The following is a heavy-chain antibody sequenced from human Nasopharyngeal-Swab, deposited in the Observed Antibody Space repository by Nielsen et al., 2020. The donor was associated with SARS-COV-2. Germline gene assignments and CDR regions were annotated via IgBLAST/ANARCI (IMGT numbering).Heavy chain of an antibody. CDR2: INPSGGST. Sequence: ASVQVSCKASGYTFTSYYMHWVRQAPGQGLEWMGIINPSGGSTSYAQKFQGRVTMTRDTSTSTVYMELSSLRSEDTAVYYCARDRADTAMADWGQGTLVTVSS. J-gene: IGHJ4*02. CDR3: ARDRADTAMAD. D-gene: IGHD5-18*01. V-gene: IGHV1-46*01. CDR1: GYTFTSYY.